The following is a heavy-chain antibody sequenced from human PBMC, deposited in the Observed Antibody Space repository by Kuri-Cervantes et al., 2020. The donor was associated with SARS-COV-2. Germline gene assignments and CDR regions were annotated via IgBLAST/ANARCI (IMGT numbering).Heavy chain of an antibody. Sequence: GGSLRLSCVASEFNFRYYGMYWVRQAPGKGLEWVAHISYVVRDIHFRESVKGRFTISRDNSKNTVYLQMNSLRAEDTAIYHCAKGGRRSVASLIFDYWGQGTLVTVSS. CDR3: AKGGRRSVASLIFDY. V-gene: IGHV3-33*05. CDR1: EFNFRYYG. CDR2: ISYVVRDI. D-gene: IGHD5-12*01. J-gene: IGHJ4*02.